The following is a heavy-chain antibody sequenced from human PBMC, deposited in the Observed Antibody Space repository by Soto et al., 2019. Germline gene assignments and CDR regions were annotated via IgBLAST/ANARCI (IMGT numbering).Heavy chain of an antibody. D-gene: IGHD3-10*01. CDR1: GGTFSSYA. J-gene: IGHJ6*02. Sequence: SVKVSCKASGGTFSSYAISWVRQAPGQGLEWMGGIIPIFGTANYAQKFQGRVTITADESTSTAYMELSSLRSEDTAVYYCARHRVTMVRGVIRRAYYYYYGMDVRGQGTTVTVSS. V-gene: IGHV1-69*13. CDR3: ARHRVTMVRGVIRRAYYYYYGMDV. CDR2: IIPIFGTA.